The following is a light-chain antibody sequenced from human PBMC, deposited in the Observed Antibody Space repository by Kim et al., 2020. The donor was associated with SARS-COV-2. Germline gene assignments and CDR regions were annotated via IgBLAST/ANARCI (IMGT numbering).Light chain of an antibody. Sequence: LTQPPSASGSPGQSVTISCTGTSSDVGGYNFVSWYQQHPGKAPKLVIYEVSKRPSGVPDRFSGSKSGNTASLTVSGLQSEDEADYYCSSYAGDNRWV. CDR3: SSYAGDNRWV. V-gene: IGLV2-8*01. CDR1: SSDVGGYNF. J-gene: IGLJ3*02. CDR2: EVS.